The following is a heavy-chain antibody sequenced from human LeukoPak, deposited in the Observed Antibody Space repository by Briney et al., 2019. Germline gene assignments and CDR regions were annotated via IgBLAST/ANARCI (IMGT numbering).Heavy chain of an antibody. D-gene: IGHD3-22*01. J-gene: IGHJ2*01. CDR1: GGSISSHY. V-gene: IGHV4-59*11. Sequence: SETLSLTCTVSGGSISSHYWSWIRQPPGKGLEWIGYIYYTGSTNYNPSLKSRVTISVDTSKNQFSLKLNSVTAADTALYYCAREVHYYDSSGYFPPWYFDLWGRGTLVTVSS. CDR2: IYYTGST. CDR3: AREVHYYDSSGYFPPWYFDL.